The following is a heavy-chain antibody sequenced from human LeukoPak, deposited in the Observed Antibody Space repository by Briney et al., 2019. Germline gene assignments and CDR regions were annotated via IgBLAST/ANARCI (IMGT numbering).Heavy chain of an antibody. Sequence: ASVKVSCKASGYTFTSYGISWVRQAPGQGLEWMGWISAYNGNTNYAQKLQGRVTMTTDTSTSTAYMELRSLRSDDTAVYYCARSGSDLWGSYYYYMDVWGKGTTVTVSS. D-gene: IGHD3-16*01. CDR1: GYTFTSYG. CDR2: ISAYNGNT. CDR3: ARSGSDLWGSYYYYMDV. V-gene: IGHV1-18*01. J-gene: IGHJ6*03.